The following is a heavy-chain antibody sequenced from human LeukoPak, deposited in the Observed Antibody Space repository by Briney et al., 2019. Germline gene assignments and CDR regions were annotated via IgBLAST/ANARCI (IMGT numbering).Heavy chain of an antibody. CDR1: GFLFRNYG. CDR2: IYTNGNT. D-gene: IGHD3/OR15-3a*01. Sequence: GGSLRLSCAASGFLFRNYGMHWVRQAPGKGLPWVSGIYTNGNTRYADSVRGRFTISRDNSKNTLYLQMHSLRVDDTAVYYCAHLVWEYVGGLDVWGQGTTVTVSS. J-gene: IGHJ6*02. CDR3: AHLVWEYVGGLDV. V-gene: IGHV3-23*05.